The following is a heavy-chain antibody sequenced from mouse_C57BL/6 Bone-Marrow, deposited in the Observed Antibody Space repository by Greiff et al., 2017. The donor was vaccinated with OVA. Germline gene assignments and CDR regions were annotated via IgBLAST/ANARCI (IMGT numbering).Heavy chain of an antibody. CDR2: INSDGGST. J-gene: IGHJ1*03. CDR1: EYEFPSHD. V-gene: IGHV5-2*01. D-gene: IGHD2-5*01. CDR3: ARQSNYESWYFDV. Sequence: EVQLVESGGGLVQPGESLKLSCESNEYEFPSHDMSWVRKTPEQRLELVAAINSDGGSTYYPDTMERRFIISRDNTKKTLYLQKSSLSTEDTALYYGARQSNYESWYFDVWGTGTTVTVSS.